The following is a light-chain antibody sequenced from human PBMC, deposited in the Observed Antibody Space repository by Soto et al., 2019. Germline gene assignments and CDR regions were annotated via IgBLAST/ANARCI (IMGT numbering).Light chain of an antibody. Sequence: DIQMTQSPSSLSASVGDRVTITCRASQGISTYLNWYQQKPGKAPKLLIYAASSLQSGVPSRFSGSGSDTDFTLTIRTLQPADYETYSCKHSYNTTCAFGQGTK. J-gene: IGKJ1*01. CDR1: QGISTY. CDR3: KHSYNTTCA. V-gene: IGKV1-39*01. CDR2: AAS.